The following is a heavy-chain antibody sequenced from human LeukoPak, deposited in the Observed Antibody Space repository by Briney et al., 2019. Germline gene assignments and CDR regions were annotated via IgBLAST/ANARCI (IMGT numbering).Heavy chain of an antibody. Sequence: SSETLSLTCAVSGGSFSGHYWSWIRQTPGTGLGWIGEINRGGDTNYNPALKNRVTLSIDTSRNQFSLKLSSVTAADTAVYYCARGYGSGSYYEYWGQGTLVTVSS. V-gene: IGHV4-34*01. CDR2: INRGGDT. CDR1: GGSFSGHY. J-gene: IGHJ4*02. D-gene: IGHD3-10*01. CDR3: ARGYGSGSYYEY.